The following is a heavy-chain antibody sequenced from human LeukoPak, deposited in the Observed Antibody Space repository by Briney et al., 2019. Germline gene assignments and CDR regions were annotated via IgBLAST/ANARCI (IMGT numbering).Heavy chain of an antibody. CDR1: GYTFTGYY. CDR2: IHPNSGGT. V-gene: IGHV1-2*02. CDR3: ARWDYYDSSGYPTGGPYNWFDP. Sequence: ASVKVSCKASGYTFTGYYMHWVRQAPGQGLEWMGWIHPNSGGTNYAQKFQGRVTMTRDTSISTAYMELSRLRSDDTAVYYCARWDYYDSSGYPTGGPYNWFDPWGQGTLVTVSS. J-gene: IGHJ5*02. D-gene: IGHD3-22*01.